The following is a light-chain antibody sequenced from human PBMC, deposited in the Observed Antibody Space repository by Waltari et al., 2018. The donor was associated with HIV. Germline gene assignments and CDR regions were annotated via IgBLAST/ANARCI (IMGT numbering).Light chain of an antibody. J-gene: IGLJ3*02. CDR3: QTWGTGIRV. Sequence: QLVLTQSPSASASLRASVKLTCTLSSGHSSYAIAWHQQQPDKGPRYLMKLNSDGSHSKGDGIPDRFSGSSSGAERYLTISSLQSEDEADYYCQTWGTGIRVFGGGTKLTVL. V-gene: IGLV4-69*01. CDR1: SGHSSYA. CDR2: LNSDGSH.